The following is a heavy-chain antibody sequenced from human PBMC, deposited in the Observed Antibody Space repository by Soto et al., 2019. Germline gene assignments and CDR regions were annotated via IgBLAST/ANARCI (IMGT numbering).Heavy chain of an antibody. J-gene: IGHJ3*02. CDR2: IYHSGST. D-gene: IGHD2-15*01. CDR3: ASGSGHAFDI. CDR1: GGSISSGGYS. V-gene: IGHV4-30-2*01. Sequence: SETLSLTCAVSGGSISSGGYSWSWIRQPPGKGLEWIGYIYHSGSTYYNPSLKSRVTISVDRSKNQFSLKLSSVTAADTAVYYCASGSGHAFDIWGQGTIDTVS.